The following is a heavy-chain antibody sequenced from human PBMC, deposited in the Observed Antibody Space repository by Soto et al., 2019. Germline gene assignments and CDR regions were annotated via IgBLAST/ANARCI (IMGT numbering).Heavy chain of an antibody. J-gene: IGHJ4*02. CDR1: GYTFTSYY. D-gene: IGHD3-3*01. V-gene: IGHV1-46*01. Sequence: ASVKVSCKASGYTFTSYYMHWVRQAPGQGLEWMGIINPSGGSTSYAQKFQGRVTMTRDTSTSTVYMELSSLRSEDTAVYYCARGVTIFGVVIIFRERFDYWGQGTLVTVSS. CDR3: ARGVTIFGVVIIFRERFDY. CDR2: INPSGGST.